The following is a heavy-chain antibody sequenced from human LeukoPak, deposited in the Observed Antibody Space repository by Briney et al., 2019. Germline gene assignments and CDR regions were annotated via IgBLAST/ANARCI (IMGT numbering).Heavy chain of an antibody. J-gene: IGHJ4*02. Sequence: KSSETLSLTCTVSGGSISSGSYYWGWIRQPPGEGLEWIGSIYHSGSTYYNPSLKSRVTISVDTSKNQFSLKLSSVTAADTAVYYCARDAYGGNSRYYFDYWGQGTLVTVSS. CDR2: IYHSGST. CDR3: ARDAYGGNSRYYFDY. CDR1: GGSISSGSYY. D-gene: IGHD4-23*01. V-gene: IGHV4-39*07.